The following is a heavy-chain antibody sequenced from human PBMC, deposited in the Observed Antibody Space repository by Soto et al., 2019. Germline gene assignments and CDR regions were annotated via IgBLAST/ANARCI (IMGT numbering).Heavy chain of an antibody. CDR2: IDPRGGRT. V-gene: IGHV1-46*01. CDR1: GYIFSSHC. D-gene: IGHD1-26*01. J-gene: IGHJ6*03. CDR3: ERDVWEPGPTDVMDV. Sequence: ASVKVSCKTSGYIFSSHCIYWVRQAPGQGLQWMGIIDPRGGRTAYAHKFQGRVTLPREMSTSTGYMELTSLTYDEPAAYYCERDVWEPGPTDVMDVWG.